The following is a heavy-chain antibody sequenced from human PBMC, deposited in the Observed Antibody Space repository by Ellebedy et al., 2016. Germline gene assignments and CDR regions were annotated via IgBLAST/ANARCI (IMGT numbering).Heavy chain of an antibody. V-gene: IGHV3-21*01. CDR2: ISSSSSYI. D-gene: IGHD3-16*01. CDR1: GFTFSSYA. J-gene: IGHJ4*02. CDR3: ARESTTFATWNY. Sequence: GGSLRLXXAASGFTFSSYAMSWVRQAPGKGLEWVSSISSSSSYIYYADSVKGRFTISRDNAKNSLYLQMTSLRAEDTAVYYCARESTTFATWNYWGQGTLVTVSS.